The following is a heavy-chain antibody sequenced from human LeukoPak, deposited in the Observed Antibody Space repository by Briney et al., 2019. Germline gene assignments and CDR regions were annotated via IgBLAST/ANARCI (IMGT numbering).Heavy chain of an antibody. V-gene: IGHV1-18*01. CDR1: VYTFTSYG. Sequence: ASVKVSCKSSVYTFTSYGFNWVRQPPAQGLERMGWISAYNGNTNNAHKLQGRVTMTTDTSTSTDYMELRRLRSDHTAVYYCARDFRDYYGSGASLFWFDPWGQGTLVTVSS. CDR3: ARDFRDYYGSGASLFWFDP. J-gene: IGHJ5*02. CDR2: ISAYNGNT. D-gene: IGHD3-10*01.